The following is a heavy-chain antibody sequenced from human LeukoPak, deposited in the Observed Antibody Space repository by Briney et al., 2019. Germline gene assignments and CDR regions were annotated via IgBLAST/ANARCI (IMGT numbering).Heavy chain of an antibody. CDR3: ARDVVHYYDSSGYCDY. J-gene: IGHJ4*02. Sequence: SETLSLTCTVSGGSISSSGYYWGWIRQPPGKGLEWIGSIYYSGSTYYNPSLKSRVTISVDTSKNQFSLKLSSVTAADTAVYYCARDVVHYYDSSGYCDYWGQGTLVTVSS. D-gene: IGHD3-22*01. CDR2: IYYSGST. CDR1: GGSISSSGYY. V-gene: IGHV4-39*07.